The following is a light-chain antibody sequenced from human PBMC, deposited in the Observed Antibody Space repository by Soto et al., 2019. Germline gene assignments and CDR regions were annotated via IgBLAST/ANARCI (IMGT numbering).Light chain of an antibody. Sequence: EIVMTQSPATLSVSPGGRATLSCRASQSISDTLTWYQQKPGQAPRLLIHGASTRAPGFPARFSGSGSGTDFTLTISSLQSEDFAVYYCQQYGTSWTFGQGTKVDIK. V-gene: IGKV3-15*01. CDR1: QSISDT. CDR2: GAS. CDR3: QQYGTSWT. J-gene: IGKJ1*01.